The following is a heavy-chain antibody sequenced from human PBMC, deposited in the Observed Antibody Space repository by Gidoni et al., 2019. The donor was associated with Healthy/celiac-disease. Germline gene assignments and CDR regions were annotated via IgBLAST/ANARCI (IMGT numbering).Heavy chain of an antibody. D-gene: IGHD1-20*01. V-gene: IGHV1-69*06. CDR3: ARVGKVSLITPWYFDL. CDR2: IIPIFGTA. J-gene: IGHJ2*01. CDR1: GGTFRSDA. Sequence: QVQLVQSGAEVKKPGSSVKVSCKASGGTFRSDAISWVRQAPGQGLEWMGGIIPIFGTANYAQKFQGRVTITADKSTSTAYMELSSLRSEDTAVYYCARVGKVSLITPWYFDLWGRGTLVTVSS.